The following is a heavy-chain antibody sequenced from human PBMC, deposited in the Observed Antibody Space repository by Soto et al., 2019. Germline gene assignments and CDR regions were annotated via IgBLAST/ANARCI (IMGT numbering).Heavy chain of an antibody. CDR2: INHSGST. CDR1: GGSFSGYY. D-gene: IGHD2-2*02. CDR3: ARGRNRLGYCSSTSCYRDNWFDP. Sequence: SETLSLTCAVYGGSFSGYYWSWIRQPPGKGLERIGEINHSGSTNYNPSLKSRVTISVDTSKNQFSLKLSSVTAADTAVYYCARGRNRLGYCSSTSCYRDNWFDPWGQGTLVTVSS. J-gene: IGHJ5*02. V-gene: IGHV4-34*01.